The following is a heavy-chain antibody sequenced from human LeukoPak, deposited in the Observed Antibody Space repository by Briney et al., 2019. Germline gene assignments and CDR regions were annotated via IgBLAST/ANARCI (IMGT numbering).Heavy chain of an antibody. J-gene: IGHJ4*02. V-gene: IGHV3-23*01. D-gene: IGHD4-17*01. CDR2: ISGSGGST. CDR3: AKGLGDYIDYFSY. Sequence: GGSLRLSCAASGFTFSSYAMSWVRQAPGKGLEWVSAISGSGGSTYYADSVKGRLTISRDNSKNTLYLQMNSLRAEDTAVYYCAKGLGDYIDYFSYWGQGALVTVSS. CDR1: GFTFSSYA.